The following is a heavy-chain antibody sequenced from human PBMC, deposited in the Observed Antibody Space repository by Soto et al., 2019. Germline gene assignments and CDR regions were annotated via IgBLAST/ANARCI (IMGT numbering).Heavy chain of an antibody. CDR2: ISGGGSAT. Sequence: EVQLLESGGGLVQPGGSLRLSCAASGFIFDNYAMSWVRQAPGKGLEWISTISGGGSATFYADSVKDRFTISGDSSKSRMYLQMHSLRAEDTAIYYCEKIKQGYFDYWGQGTQVSVSS. CDR1: GFIFDNYA. CDR3: EKIKQGYFDY. V-gene: IGHV3-23*01. J-gene: IGHJ4*02.